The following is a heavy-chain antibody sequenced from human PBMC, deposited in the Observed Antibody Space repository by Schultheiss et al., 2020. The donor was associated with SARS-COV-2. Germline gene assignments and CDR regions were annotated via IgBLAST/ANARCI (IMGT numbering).Heavy chain of an antibody. J-gene: IGHJ4*02. V-gene: IGHV1-2*04. D-gene: IGHD3-22*01. CDR2: ISPNSGAT. Sequence: ASVKVSCKASGYIFTGYYMHWVRQAPGQGLEWMGWISPNSGATGYAQKFQGWVTMTRDTSISTAYMELSRLRSDDTAVYYCARGAYYYDKPLGYWGQGTLVTVSS. CDR1: GYIFTGYY. CDR3: ARGAYYYDKPLGY.